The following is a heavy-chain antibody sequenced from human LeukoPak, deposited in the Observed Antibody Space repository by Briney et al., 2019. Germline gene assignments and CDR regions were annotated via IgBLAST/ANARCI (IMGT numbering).Heavy chain of an antibody. CDR3: AKGPGLDV. V-gene: IGHV3-23*01. Sequence: PGGTLRLSCAASGFTFSSYGVSWVRQAPGKGLEGVSAISGSGGSTYYADSVKGRFTISRDNSKNTLYLQMNSLRAEDTAVYYCAKGPGLDVWGKGTTVTISS. CDR1: GFTFSSYG. J-gene: IGHJ6*04. CDR2: ISGSGGST.